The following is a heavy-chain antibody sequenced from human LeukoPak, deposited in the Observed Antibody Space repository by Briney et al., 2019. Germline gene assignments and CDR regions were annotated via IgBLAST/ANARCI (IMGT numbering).Heavy chain of an antibody. Sequence: PGGSLRLSCAAPGFTFDDYAMHWVRQAPGKGLEWVSLISGDGGSTYYADSVKGRFTISRDNSKNSLYLQMNSLRTEDTALYYCAKNNPIDILTGYSAVEYGMDVWGQGTTVTVSS. CDR1: GFTFDDYA. CDR3: AKNNPIDILTGYSAVEYGMDV. CDR2: ISGDGGST. J-gene: IGHJ6*02. D-gene: IGHD3-9*01. V-gene: IGHV3-43*02.